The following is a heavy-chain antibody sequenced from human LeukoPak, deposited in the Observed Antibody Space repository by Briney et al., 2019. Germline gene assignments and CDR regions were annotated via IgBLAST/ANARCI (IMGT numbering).Heavy chain of an antibody. CDR3: ARARGSIPSSSFDF. CDR2: IYYDGSNI. Sequence: GGSLRLSCAASEFTLTTYGMHWVRQAPGKGLEWVAFIYYDGSNIYYADYVKGRFTISRDISKNTLYLQMDSLRAEDTAIYYCARARGSIPSSSFDFWGQGTLVTVSS. V-gene: IGHV3-33*01. D-gene: IGHD6-6*01. CDR1: EFTLTTYG. J-gene: IGHJ4*02.